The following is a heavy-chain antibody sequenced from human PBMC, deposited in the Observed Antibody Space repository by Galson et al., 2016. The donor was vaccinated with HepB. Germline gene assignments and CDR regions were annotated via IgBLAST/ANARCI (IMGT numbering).Heavy chain of an antibody. CDR1: GFIFRDYS. CDR3: ARGEYSSGWGTDY. D-gene: IGHD6-19*01. J-gene: IGHJ4*02. CDR2: TSSGSKTT. V-gene: IGHV3-48*01. Sequence: SLRLSCAASGFIFRDYSMNWVRQAPGKGLEWVSYTSSGSKTTYYADSEKGRFTISRDNAKDSLYLQMNSLRVEDTAVYYCARGEYSSGWGTDYWGQGTLVTVSS.